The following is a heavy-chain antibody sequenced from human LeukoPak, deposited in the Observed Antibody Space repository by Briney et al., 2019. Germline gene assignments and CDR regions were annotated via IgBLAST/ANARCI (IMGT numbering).Heavy chain of an antibody. CDR1: GDTLTELS. V-gene: IGHV1-24*01. J-gene: IGHJ4*02. CDR3: ATGGPWDLLKY. Sequence: ASVKVSCKVSGDTLTELSTHWVRPAPGKGLEWMGGFDPEHGEMIYAQKLQGRVTMTEDRSTDTAYMELSSLRSEDTAVYYCATGGPWDLLKYWGQGTLATVSS. D-gene: IGHD3-9*01. CDR2: FDPEHGEM.